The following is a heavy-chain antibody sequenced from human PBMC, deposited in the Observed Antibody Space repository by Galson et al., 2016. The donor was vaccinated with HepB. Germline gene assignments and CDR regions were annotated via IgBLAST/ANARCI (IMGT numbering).Heavy chain of an antibody. D-gene: IGHD4-17*01. Sequence: SVKVSCKASAYTFPRYYIHWVRQAPGQGLEWMGWINPDTGATGSARDYQGRVSMTRDTSITTVYLELRGLKFDDTAVYFCARGDYAERHGLDVWGKGTTVIVSS. CDR1: AYTFPRYY. V-gene: IGHV1-2*02. CDR3: ARGDYAERHGLDV. J-gene: IGHJ6*04. CDR2: INPDTGAT.